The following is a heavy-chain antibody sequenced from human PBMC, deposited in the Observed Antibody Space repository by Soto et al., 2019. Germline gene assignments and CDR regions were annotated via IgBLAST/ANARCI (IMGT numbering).Heavy chain of an antibody. Sequence: PSETLSLTCAVSGYSISSGYYWGWIRQPPGKGLEWIWSIYHRGSTYYNPSLKSRVTISVDTSKNQFSLKLSSVTAADTAVYYCAREEAMGATRYYYYYGMDVWGQGTTVTVSS. J-gene: IGHJ6*02. CDR3: AREEAMGATRYYYYYGMDV. D-gene: IGHD1-26*01. CDR1: GYSISSGYY. CDR2: IYHRGST. V-gene: IGHV4-38-2*02.